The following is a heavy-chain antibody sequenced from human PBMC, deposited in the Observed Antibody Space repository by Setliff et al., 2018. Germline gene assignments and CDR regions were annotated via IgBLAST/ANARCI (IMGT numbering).Heavy chain of an antibody. V-gene: IGHV4-61*02. D-gene: IGHD3-10*01. CDR1: GDSTSSGNFY. CDR3: ARRWDFGPYGSGIHDAFDM. CDR2: IYSSGSP. Sequence: SETLSLTCTVSGDSTSSGNFYWTWIRQPAGQGLEWIGRIYSSGSPSYNPSLESRVTISRDTSKNQLSLTLSSVTAADTAVYYCARRWDFGPYGSGIHDAFDMWGQGTMGT. J-gene: IGHJ3*02.